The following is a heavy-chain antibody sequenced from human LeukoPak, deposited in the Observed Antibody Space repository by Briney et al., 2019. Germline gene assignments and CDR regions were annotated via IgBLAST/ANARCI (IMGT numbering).Heavy chain of an antibody. CDR3: ARERDGYPKEDFDY. D-gene: IGHD5-24*01. CDR1: GYTFTGYY. V-gene: IGHV1-2*02. CDR2: INPNSGGT. J-gene: IGHJ4*02. Sequence: ASVKVSCKASGYTFTGYYMHWVRQAPGQGLEWMGWINPNSGGTKYAQKFQGRVTMTSDTSISTAYMELSSLRSDDTAVYYCARERDGYPKEDFDYWGQGTLVTVSS.